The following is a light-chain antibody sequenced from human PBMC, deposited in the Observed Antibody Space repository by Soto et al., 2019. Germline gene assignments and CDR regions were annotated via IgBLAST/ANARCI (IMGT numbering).Light chain of an antibody. V-gene: IGKV3-20*01. CDR3: QYYSNSPLT. CDR1: QYINTR. J-gene: IGKJ1*01. CDR2: QTS. Sequence: EIVLTQSPATLSSFPGDRVTLSCRASQYINTRLAWYQHRPGQAPRLLIYQTSIRATGIPDRFSGGGSGTDFTLTITRLEPEDFAVYYCQYYSNSPLTFGQGTKVDIK.